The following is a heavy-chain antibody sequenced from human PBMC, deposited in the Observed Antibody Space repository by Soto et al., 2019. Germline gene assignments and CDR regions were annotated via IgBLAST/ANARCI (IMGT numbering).Heavy chain of an antibody. CDR3: VHKGAGDRILDY. V-gene: IGHV2-5*02. Sequence: QITLKESGPALVKPTQTLTLTCTFSGFSLSTNGVGVGWIRQPPGEALEWLALIYWDDYKHFSPSLETRLTITQDTSKNQVVLTMTNMDPVDTATYYWVHKGAGDRILDYWGQGTLVTVSS. D-gene: IGHD3-16*01. J-gene: IGHJ4*02. CDR2: IYWDDYK. CDR1: GFSLSTNGVG.